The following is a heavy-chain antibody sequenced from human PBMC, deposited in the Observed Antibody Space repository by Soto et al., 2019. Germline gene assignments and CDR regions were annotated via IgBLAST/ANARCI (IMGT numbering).Heavy chain of an antibody. V-gene: IGHV3-23*01. D-gene: IGHD6-19*01. CDR2: ISGSGGST. J-gene: IGHJ4*02. Sequence: GSLRLSCAASGFTFSSYAMSWVRQAPGKGLEWVSAISGSGGSTYYADSVKGRFTISRDNSKNTLYLQMNSLRAEDTAVYYCAKKSIAVAARGYFDYWGQGTLVTVPS. CDR1: GFTFSSYA. CDR3: AKKSIAVAARGYFDY.